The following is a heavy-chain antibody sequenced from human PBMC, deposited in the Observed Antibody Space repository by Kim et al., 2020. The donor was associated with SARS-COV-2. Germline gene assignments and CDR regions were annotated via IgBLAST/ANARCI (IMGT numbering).Heavy chain of an antibody. D-gene: IGHD6-13*01. V-gene: IGHV4-38-2*02. CDR2: IYHSGST. Sequence: SETLSLTCTVSGYSISSGYYWGWIRQPPGKGLEWIGSIYHSGSTYYNPSLKSRVTISVDTSKNQFSLKLSSVTAADTAVYYCARGQQLVLGWFDPWGQGT. CDR1: GYSISSGYY. J-gene: IGHJ5*02. CDR3: ARGQQLVLGWFDP.